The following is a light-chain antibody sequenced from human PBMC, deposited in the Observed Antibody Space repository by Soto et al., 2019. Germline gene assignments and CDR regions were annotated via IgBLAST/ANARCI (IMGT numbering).Light chain of an antibody. J-gene: IGLJ2*01. Sequence: QLVLTQSPSASASLGASVKLTCTLSSGHSSYAIAWHQQQPEKGPRYLMKLNSDGSHSKGDGIPDRFSGSSSGAERYLTISSLQSEDEADYYCQTWGTGMVFGGGTKVPS. CDR2: LNSDGSH. CDR3: QTWGTGMV. CDR1: SGHSSYA. V-gene: IGLV4-69*01.